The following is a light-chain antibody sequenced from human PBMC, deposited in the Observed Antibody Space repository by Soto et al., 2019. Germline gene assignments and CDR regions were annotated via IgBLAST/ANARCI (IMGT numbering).Light chain of an antibody. V-gene: IGLV2-14*03. Sequence: QSALTQPAYVSGSPGQSIAISCTGTSSDVGGYNYVSWYQQHPGKAPKLMIYDVSNRPSGVSNLFSGSKSGNTASLTISGLQADDEADYYCSSYTSSSTYVFGTGTKLTVL. J-gene: IGLJ1*01. CDR3: SSYTSSSTYV. CDR2: DVS. CDR1: SSDVGGYNY.